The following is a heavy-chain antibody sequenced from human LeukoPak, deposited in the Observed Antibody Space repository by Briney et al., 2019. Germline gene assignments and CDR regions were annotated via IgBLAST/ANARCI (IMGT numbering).Heavy chain of an antibody. CDR2: INHSGST. J-gene: IGHJ6*03. CDR1: GGSFSGYY. Sequence: KTSETLSLTCAVYGGSFSGYYWSWIRQPPGKGLEWIGEINHSGSTNYNPSLKSRVTISVDTSKNQFSLKLTSVTAADTAVYYCVRISISSTRWYGYPTYYYYYMDVWGKGTTVSVSS. CDR3: VRISISSTRWYGYPTYYYYYMDV. V-gene: IGHV4-34*01. D-gene: IGHD6-13*01.